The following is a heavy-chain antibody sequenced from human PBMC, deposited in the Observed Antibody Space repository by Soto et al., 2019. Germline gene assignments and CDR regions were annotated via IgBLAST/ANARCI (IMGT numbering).Heavy chain of an antibody. Sequence: SETLSLTCTVSGGSISSYYWSWIRQPPGKGLEWIGYIYYSGSTNYNPSLKSRVTISVDTSKNQFSLKLSSVTAADTAVYYCARDTYYYGSGSLYYYYGMDVWGQGTTVTVSS. CDR3: ARDTYYYGSGSLYYYYGMDV. CDR2: IYYSGST. CDR1: GGSISSYY. V-gene: IGHV4-59*01. D-gene: IGHD3-10*01. J-gene: IGHJ6*02.